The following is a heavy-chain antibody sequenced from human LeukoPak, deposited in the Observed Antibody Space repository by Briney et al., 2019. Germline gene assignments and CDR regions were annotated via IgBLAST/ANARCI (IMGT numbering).Heavy chain of an antibody. D-gene: IGHD2-2*01. CDR3: ARHPTFNCSSTSCYSFDY. Sequence: SETLSLTCTVSGGSISSSSYYWGWIRQPPGKGLEWIGSNYYSGSTYYNPSLKSRVTISVDTSKNQFSLKLSSVTAADTAVYYCARHPTFNCSSTSCYSFDYWGQGTLVTVSS. CDR2: NYYSGST. CDR1: GGSISSSSYY. J-gene: IGHJ4*02. V-gene: IGHV4-39*01.